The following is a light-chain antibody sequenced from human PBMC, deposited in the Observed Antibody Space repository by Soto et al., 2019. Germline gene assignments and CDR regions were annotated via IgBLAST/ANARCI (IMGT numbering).Light chain of an antibody. CDR1: QSISDT. Sequence: EIVMTQSPATLSVVPGGRAALSFRASQSISDTLAWYQQKPGQAPRLLIHGASTRAPGFPARFSGSGSGTDFTLTISSLQSEYFAVYYCQQYDNWPWTFGQGTKVDIK. CDR3: QQYDNWPWT. V-gene: IGKV3-15*01. J-gene: IGKJ1*01. CDR2: GAS.